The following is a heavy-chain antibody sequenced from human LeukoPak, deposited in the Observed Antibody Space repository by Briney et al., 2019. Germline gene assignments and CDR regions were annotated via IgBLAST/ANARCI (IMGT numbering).Heavy chain of an antibody. CDR2: IIPILGIA. Sequence: ASVKVSCKASGGTFISYAISWVRQAPGQGLDWMGRIIPILGIANYAQKFQGRVTITADKSTSTAYMELSSLRSEDTAVYYCARDPSSGYYDSSGYWGDYYYGMDVWGQGTTVTVSS. D-gene: IGHD3-22*01. CDR3: ARDPSSGYYDSSGYWGDYYYGMDV. V-gene: IGHV1-69*04. J-gene: IGHJ6*02. CDR1: GGTFISYA.